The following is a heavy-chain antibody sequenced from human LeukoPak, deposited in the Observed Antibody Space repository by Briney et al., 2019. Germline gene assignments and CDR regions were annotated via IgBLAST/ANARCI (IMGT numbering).Heavy chain of an antibody. Sequence: SETLSLTCTVSGGSISNYYWSWIRQPPGKGLEWIGYISYSGSTDYNPSLKSRVTISLATSKNQFSLRLSSVTAADTAVYYCTRRAWSGWDRYYFDYWGQGTLVTVSS. V-gene: IGHV4-59*01. CDR1: GGSISNYY. CDR3: TRRAWSGWDRYYFDY. J-gene: IGHJ4*02. CDR2: ISYSGST. D-gene: IGHD3-3*01.